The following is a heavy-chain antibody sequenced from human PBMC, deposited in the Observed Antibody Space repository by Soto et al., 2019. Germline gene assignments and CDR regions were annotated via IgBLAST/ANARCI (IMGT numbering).Heavy chain of an antibody. J-gene: IGHJ4*02. D-gene: IGHD6-6*01. CDR2: SRNKANSYTT. CDR3: SRIARHPRYDFDY. CDR1: GFTFSEHY. Sequence: GGSLRLSCAASGFTFSEHYMDWVRQAPGKGLEWVGRSRNKANSYTTEYAASVKGRFTISRDDSKNSLYLQMNSLKTEDTAVYYCSRIARHPRYDFDYWGQGTLVTVSS. V-gene: IGHV3-72*01.